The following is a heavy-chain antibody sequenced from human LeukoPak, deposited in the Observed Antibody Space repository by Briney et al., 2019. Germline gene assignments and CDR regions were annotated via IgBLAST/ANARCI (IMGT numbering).Heavy chain of an antibody. V-gene: IGHV3-30-3*01. CDR1: GFTFSSYA. D-gene: IGHD3-22*01. Sequence: GGSLRLSCAAPGFTFSSYAMHWVRQAPGKGLEWVAVISYDGSNKYYADSVKGRFTISRDNSKNTLYLQMNSLRAEDTAVYYCARDRIYDSSGYPDAFDIWGQGTMVTVSS. CDR3: ARDRIYDSSGYPDAFDI. CDR2: ISYDGSNK. J-gene: IGHJ3*02.